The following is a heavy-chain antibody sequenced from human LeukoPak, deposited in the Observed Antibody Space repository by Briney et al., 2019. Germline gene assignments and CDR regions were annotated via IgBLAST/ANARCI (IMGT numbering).Heavy chain of an antibody. CDR3: ARDRGLLDGSSGWYFDY. CDR1: GFTFSSYA. V-gene: IGHV3-30-3*01. CDR2: ILYDGSKE. Sequence: PGGSLRLSCAVSGFTFSSYAMHWVRQAPGKGLEWVAIILYDGSKEYYADPVKGRFTISRDNSKNTLYLQMNSLRPEDTAVYYCARDRGLLDGSSGWYFDYWGQGTLVTVSS. D-gene: IGHD6-19*01. J-gene: IGHJ4*02.